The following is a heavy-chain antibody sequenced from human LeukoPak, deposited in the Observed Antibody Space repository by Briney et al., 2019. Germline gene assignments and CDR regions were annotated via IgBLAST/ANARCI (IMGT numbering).Heavy chain of an antibody. CDR1: GGSISSSSYY. Sequence: PSETLSLTCTVSGGSISSSSYYWGWIRQLPGKGLEWIGSIYYSGSTYYNPSLKSRVTISVDTSKNQFSLKLSSVTAADTAVYYCASIPFLRLTGYSYYFDYWGQGTLVTVSS. V-gene: IGHV4-39*07. CDR3: ASIPFLRLTGYSYYFDY. CDR2: IYYSGST. D-gene: IGHD3-9*01. J-gene: IGHJ4*02.